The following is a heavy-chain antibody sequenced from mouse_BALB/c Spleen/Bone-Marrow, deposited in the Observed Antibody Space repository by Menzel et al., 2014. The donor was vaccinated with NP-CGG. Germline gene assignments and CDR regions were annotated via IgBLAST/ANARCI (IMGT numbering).Heavy chain of an antibody. V-gene: IGHV3-1*02. CDR3: ARETPVVADFDY. J-gene: IGHJ2*01. Sequence: EVQLQQSGPDLVKPSQSLSLTCTVTGYSITSGYGWHWIRQFPGNKLEWMGYIHYSGNTDYNPSLKSRISINRDTSKNQFFLQLNSVTTEDTATYYCARETPVVADFDYWGQGTTLTVSS. CDR2: IHYSGNT. D-gene: IGHD1-1*01. CDR1: GYSITSGYG.